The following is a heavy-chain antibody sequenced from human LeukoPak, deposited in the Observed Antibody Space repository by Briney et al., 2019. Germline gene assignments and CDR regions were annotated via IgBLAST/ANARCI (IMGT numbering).Heavy chain of an antibody. J-gene: IGHJ4*02. Sequence: ASVKVSCKASGYTFTSYGISWVRQAPGQGLEWMGWISAYNGNTNYAQKLQGRVTMTTDTSTRTAYMELRRLRSDDTAVYYCASTSHYYGSGSYYSDFDYWGQGTLVTVSS. CDR1: GYTFTSYG. CDR2: ISAYNGNT. V-gene: IGHV1-18*01. D-gene: IGHD3-10*01. CDR3: ASTSHYYGSGSYYSDFDY.